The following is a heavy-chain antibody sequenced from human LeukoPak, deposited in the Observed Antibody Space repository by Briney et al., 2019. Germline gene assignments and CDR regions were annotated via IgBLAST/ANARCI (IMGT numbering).Heavy chain of an antibody. CDR2: IIPILGIA. CDR3: ASIPKYSGSYSGSGY. J-gene: IGHJ4*02. CDR1: GGTFSSYA. D-gene: IGHD1-26*01. Sequence: ASVKVSCKASGGTFSSYAISWVRQAPGQGLEWMGRIIPILGIANYAQKFQGRVTITADKSTSTAYMELSSLRSEDTAVYYCASIPKYSGSYSGSGYWGQGTLVTVSS. V-gene: IGHV1-69*04.